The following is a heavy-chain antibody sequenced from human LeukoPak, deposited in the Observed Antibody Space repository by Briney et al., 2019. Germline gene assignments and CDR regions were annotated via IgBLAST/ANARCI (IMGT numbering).Heavy chain of an antibody. V-gene: IGHV3-7*01. J-gene: IGHJ4*02. D-gene: IGHD6-19*01. Sequence: GGSLRLSCAASGFTFSSYWMSWVRQAPGKGLEWVANIKQDGSEKYYVDSVKGRFTISRDNAKNSLYLQMNSLRAEDTAVYYCARDTGEYSSGWYEPFDYWGQGTLVTVSS. CDR2: IKQDGSEK. CDR1: GFTFSSYW. CDR3: ARDTGEYSSGWYEPFDY.